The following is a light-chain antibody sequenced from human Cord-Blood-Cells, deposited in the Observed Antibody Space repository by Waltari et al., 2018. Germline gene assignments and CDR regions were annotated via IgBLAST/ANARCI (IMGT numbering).Light chain of an antibody. V-gene: IGLV2-23*01. CDR2: EGN. CDR3: CSYACSSTYV. Sequence: SALTHPPSVCGSPGQSLTISCTGTGSEVGSCNVFSWYQQHPGKAPKLMIYEGNKRHSAGSNRFSGSKSGNTASLTITGLQAEDEADYYCCSYACSSTYVFGTGTNVTVL. J-gene: IGLJ1*01. CDR1: GSEVGSCNV.